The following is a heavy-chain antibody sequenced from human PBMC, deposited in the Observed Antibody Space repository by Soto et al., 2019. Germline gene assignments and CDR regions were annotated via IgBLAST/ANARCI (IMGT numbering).Heavy chain of an antibody. J-gene: IGHJ5*01. Sequence: QVQLQESGPGLVKPSQTLSLTCTVSGGSISSGDYYWSWIRQPPGKGLEWIGYIYYSGSTYYNPSLKSRVTVSVDTSKNQFSLKLSSVTAADTAVYYCASQDSSSWYGNGFDPWGQGTTVTVSS. CDR3: ASQDSSSWYGNGFDP. CDR2: IYYSGST. V-gene: IGHV4-30-4*01. D-gene: IGHD6-13*01. CDR1: GGSISSGDYY.